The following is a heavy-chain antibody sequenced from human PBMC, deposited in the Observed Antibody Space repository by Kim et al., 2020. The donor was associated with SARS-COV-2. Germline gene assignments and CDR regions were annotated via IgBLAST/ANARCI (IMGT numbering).Heavy chain of an antibody. CDR2: IYYSGST. J-gene: IGHJ4*02. CDR1: GGSISSGGYY. D-gene: IGHD3-3*01. CDR3: ARAPRRIITIFGVVTHFDY. V-gene: IGHV4-31*03. Sequence: SETLPLTCTVSGGSISSGGYYWSWIRQHPGKGLEWIGYIYYSGSTYYNTSLKSRVTISVDTSKNQFSLKLSSVTAADTAVYYCARAPRRIITIFGVVTHFDYWGQGTLVTVSS.